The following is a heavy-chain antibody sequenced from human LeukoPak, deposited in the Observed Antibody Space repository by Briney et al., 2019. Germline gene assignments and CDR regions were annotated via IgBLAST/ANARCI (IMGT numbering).Heavy chain of an antibody. CDR1: DDSFSSHY. Sequence: SETLSLTCAVSDDSFSSHYWTWIRQPPGKGLEWIGYISYIGSTNYNPSLKSRVTISIDTSKNQFSLKLSSVTAADTAVYYCARLIGYCSSTSCYGPYYFDYWGQGTLVTVSS. CDR2: ISYIGST. V-gene: IGHV4-59*11. J-gene: IGHJ4*02. D-gene: IGHD2-2*01. CDR3: ARLIGYCSSTSCYGPYYFDY.